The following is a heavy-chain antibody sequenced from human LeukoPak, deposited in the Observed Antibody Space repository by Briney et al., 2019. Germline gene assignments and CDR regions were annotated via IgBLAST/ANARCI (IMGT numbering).Heavy chain of an antibody. CDR3: ARADYDTSAYYYTFDY. J-gene: IGHJ4*02. Sequence: PSETLSLTCTVSGGSIDGYYWSWIRQPPEKGLEWIGYIHYRGSTNYNPSLKSRVTISVDTSKNQFSLNLSSVTAADTAVYYCARADYDTSAYYYTFDYWGQGTLVTVSS. CDR2: IHYRGST. V-gene: IGHV4-59*01. D-gene: IGHD3-22*01. CDR1: GGSIDGYY.